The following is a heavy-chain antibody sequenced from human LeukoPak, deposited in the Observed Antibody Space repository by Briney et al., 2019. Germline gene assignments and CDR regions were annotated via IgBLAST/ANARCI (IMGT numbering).Heavy chain of an antibody. V-gene: IGHV4-38-2*01. J-gene: IGHJ4*02. CDR3: LMAVAGTGADY. Sequence: PSETLSLTCAVSGYSISSGYYWGWIRQPPGKGLEWIGSIYHSGSTYYNPSLKSRVTISVDTSKNQFSLKLSSVTAADTAVYYCLMAVAGTGADYWGQGTLVTVSS. CDR1: GYSISSGYY. D-gene: IGHD6-19*01. CDR2: IYHSGST.